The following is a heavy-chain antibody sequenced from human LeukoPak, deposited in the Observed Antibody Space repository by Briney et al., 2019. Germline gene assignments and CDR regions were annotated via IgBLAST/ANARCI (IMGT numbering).Heavy chain of an antibody. CDR1: GFTFSSYA. CDR3: ATSWNSGYFDY. D-gene: IGHD1/OR15-1a*01. CDR2: IYSGGST. V-gene: IGHV3-66*01. J-gene: IGHJ4*02. Sequence: PGGSLRLSCAASGFTFSSYAMSWVRQAPGKGLEWVSVIYSGGSTYYADSVKGRFTISRDNSKNTLYLQMNSLRAEDTAVYYCATSWNSGYFDYWGQGTLVTVSS.